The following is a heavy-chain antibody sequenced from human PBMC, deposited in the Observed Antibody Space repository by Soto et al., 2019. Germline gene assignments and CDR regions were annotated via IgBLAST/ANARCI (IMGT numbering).Heavy chain of an antibody. CDR1: GFTFSSYD. Sequence: GGSLRLSCAASGFTFSSYDMHWVRQATGKGLEWVSAIGTAGETYYPGSVKGRFTISRENAKNSLYLQMNSLRAGDTAVYYCARGTYYDFWSGPMDVWGKGTTVTVSS. D-gene: IGHD3-3*01. J-gene: IGHJ6*04. CDR3: ARGTYYDFWSGPMDV. V-gene: IGHV3-13*01. CDR2: IGTAGET.